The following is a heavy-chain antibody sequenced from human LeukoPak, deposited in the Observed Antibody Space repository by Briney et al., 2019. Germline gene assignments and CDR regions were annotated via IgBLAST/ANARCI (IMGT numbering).Heavy chain of an antibody. CDR1: GFTFRSYS. CDR2: ISSSGSYI. V-gene: IGHV3-21*01. Sequence: GGSLRLPCAASGFTFRSYSMNWVRQAPGKGLEWVSLISSSGSYIYYAGSVKGRFTISRDNAKNSLYLQMNSLRAEDTAFYYCAREYCSGGTCLPPTWGQGTLVTVSS. J-gene: IGHJ5*02. D-gene: IGHD2-15*01. CDR3: AREYCSGGTCLPPT.